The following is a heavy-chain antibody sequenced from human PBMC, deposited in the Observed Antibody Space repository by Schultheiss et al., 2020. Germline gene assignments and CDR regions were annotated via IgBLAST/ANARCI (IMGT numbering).Heavy chain of an antibody. D-gene: IGHD5-12*01. J-gene: IGHJ6*02. CDR2: ISYDGSNK. V-gene: IGHV3-30-3*01. CDR1: GFSFSSFA. Sequence: GGSLRLSCAASGFSFSSFAMHWVRQAPGKGLEWVALISYDGSNKYYADSVKGRLTISRDNSKSTLCLEMNSLRTEDTAVYYCARDGNSGYNADYYYGMDVWGQGTTVTVS. CDR3: ARDGNSGYNADYYYGMDV.